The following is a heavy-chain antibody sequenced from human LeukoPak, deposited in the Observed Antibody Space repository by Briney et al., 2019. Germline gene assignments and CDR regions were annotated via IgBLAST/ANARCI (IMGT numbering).Heavy chain of an antibody. V-gene: IGHV4-34*01. Sequence: SETLSLTCAVYGVSFSGYYWSWIRQPPGKGLEWIAEINHSGSTNYNPSLKSRVTISVDTSKNQFSLKLSSVTAADTAVHYRARGNTFYGDYVPFDYWGQGTLVTVSS. CDR1: GVSFSGYY. J-gene: IGHJ4*02. CDR3: ARGNTFYGDYVPFDY. D-gene: IGHD4-17*01. CDR2: INHSGST.